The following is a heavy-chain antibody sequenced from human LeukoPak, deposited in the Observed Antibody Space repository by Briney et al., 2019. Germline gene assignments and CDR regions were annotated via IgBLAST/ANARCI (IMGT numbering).Heavy chain of an antibody. D-gene: IGHD1-26*01. CDR1: GYTFTSYG. Sequence: ASVKASCKASGYTFTSYGISWVRQAPGQGLEWMGWMNPNSGNTGYAQKFQGRVTMTRNTSTSTAYMELRSLRSDDTAVYYCARNVGATYFDYWGQGTLVTVSS. J-gene: IGHJ4*02. CDR2: MNPNSGNT. CDR3: ARNVGATYFDY. V-gene: IGHV1-8*02.